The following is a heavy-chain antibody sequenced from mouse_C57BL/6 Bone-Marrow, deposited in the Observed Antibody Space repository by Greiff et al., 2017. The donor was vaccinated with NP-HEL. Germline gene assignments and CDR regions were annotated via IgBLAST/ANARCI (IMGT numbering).Heavy chain of an antibody. CDR1: GYAFSSSW. D-gene: IGHD4-1*01. CDR2: IYPGDGDT. V-gene: IGHV1-82*01. Sequence: VQLQQSGPELVKPGASVKISCKASGYAFSSSWMNWVKQRPGKGLEWIGRIYPGDGDTNYNGKFKGKATLTADKSSSTAYMQLSSLTSEDSAVDFCASGTGPKDLYYFDYWGQGTTLTVSS. CDR3: ASGTGPKDLYYFDY. J-gene: IGHJ2*01.